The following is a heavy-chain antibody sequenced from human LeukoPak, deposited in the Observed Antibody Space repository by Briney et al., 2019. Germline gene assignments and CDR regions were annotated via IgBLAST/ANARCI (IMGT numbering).Heavy chain of an antibody. CDR3: ATNAGRPWGIFDY. V-gene: IGHV4-59*01. Sequence: SETLSLTCTVSGGSMSGFYWSWIRQPPGKGLEWIGYIYYNGSTNYNPSLQSRVTISVDTSKNQFSLKLRSVTAADTAVYYCATNAGRPWGIFDYWGQGTLVTVSS. CDR2: IYYNGST. D-gene: IGHD6-6*01. J-gene: IGHJ4*02. CDR1: GGSMSGFY.